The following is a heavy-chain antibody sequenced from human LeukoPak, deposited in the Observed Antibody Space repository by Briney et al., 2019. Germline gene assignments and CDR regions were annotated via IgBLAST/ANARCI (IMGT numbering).Heavy chain of an antibody. CDR3: ARESGYSSSWYVGNWFDP. CDR1: GGSISSSSYY. Sequence: SETLSLTCTVSGGSISSSSYYWGWIRQPLGKGLEWIGSIYYSGSTYYNPSLKSRVTISVNTPKNQFSLKLSSVAAADTAVYYCARESGYSSSWYVGNWFDPWGQGTLFTVSS. D-gene: IGHD6-13*01. V-gene: IGHV4-39*02. CDR2: IYYSGST. J-gene: IGHJ5*02.